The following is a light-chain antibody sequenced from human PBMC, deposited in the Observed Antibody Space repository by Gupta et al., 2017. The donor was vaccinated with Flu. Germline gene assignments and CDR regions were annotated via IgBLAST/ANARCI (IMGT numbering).Light chain of an antibody. CDR3: QQYKNWPPLN. Sequence: VSVSTRARVTLSGRASQSINNDLAWYQQKPGQAPRLLIYGASTRDTGIPARFSGSGSGTEFTLTISSRQSEDFAVYYCQQYKNWPPLNFGGGTKVEIK. V-gene: IGKV3-15*01. CDR2: GAS. J-gene: IGKJ4*01. CDR1: QSINND.